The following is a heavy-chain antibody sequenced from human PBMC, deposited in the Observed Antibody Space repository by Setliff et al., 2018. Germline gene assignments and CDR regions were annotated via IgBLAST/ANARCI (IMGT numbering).Heavy chain of an antibody. J-gene: IGHJ4*02. CDR1: GVSTRSYW. D-gene: IGHD7-27*01. CDR3: ATLTGDRGVDY. V-gene: IGHV4-59*04. Sequence: PSETLSLTCSVSGVSTRSYWWSWIRQPPGKGLEWIASIYYRGSTSYNSSLKSRVSISVDTSKNQFSLNLNSVTAADTAVYYCATLTGDRGVDYWGQGRLVTVSS. CDR2: IYYRGST.